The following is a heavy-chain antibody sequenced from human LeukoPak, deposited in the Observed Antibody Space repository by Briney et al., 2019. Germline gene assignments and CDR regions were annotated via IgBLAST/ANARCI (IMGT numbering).Heavy chain of an antibody. CDR2: INTNTGNP. CDR3: AREVGSSWSISIYYYYGMDV. J-gene: IGHJ6*02. V-gene: IGHV7-4-1*02. D-gene: IGHD6-13*01. Sequence: ASVKVSCKASGYTFTSYATNWVRQAPGQGLEWMGWINTNTGNPTYAQDFTGRFVFSLDTSVSTAYLQISSLKAEDTAVYYCAREVGSSWSISIYYYYGMDVWGQGTTVTVSS. CDR1: GYTFTSYA.